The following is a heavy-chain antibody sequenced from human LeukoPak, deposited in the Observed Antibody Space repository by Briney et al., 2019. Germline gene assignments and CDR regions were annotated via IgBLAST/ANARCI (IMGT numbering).Heavy chain of an antibody. CDR3: ARSLYVLYSSGCDY. CDR2: INTNTGNP. Sequence: GASVKVSCKASGYTFTSYAMNWVRQAPGQGLEWMGWINTNTGNPTYAQGFTGRVVFSLDTSVSTAYMQISSLKAEDTAVYYCARSLYVLYSSGCDYWGQGTLVTVSS. D-gene: IGHD6-19*01. V-gene: IGHV7-4-1*02. CDR1: GYTFTSYA. J-gene: IGHJ4*02.